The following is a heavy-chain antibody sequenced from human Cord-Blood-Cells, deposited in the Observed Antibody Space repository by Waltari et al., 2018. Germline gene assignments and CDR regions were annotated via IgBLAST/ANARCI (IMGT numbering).Heavy chain of an antibody. CDR2: INPNSGGT. J-gene: IGHJ4*02. D-gene: IGHD6-13*01. CDR3: ARVRNRYSSSWYDY. CDR1: GHTFTGYY. V-gene: IGHV1-2*02. Sequence: QVQLVQSGPEVKKPAASVKVSCKASGHTFTGYYMHCVRQTPGQGLEWMGWINPNSGGTNYAQKFQGRVTMTRDTSISTAYMELSRLRSDDTAVYYCARVRNRYSSSWYDYWGQGTQVTVSS.